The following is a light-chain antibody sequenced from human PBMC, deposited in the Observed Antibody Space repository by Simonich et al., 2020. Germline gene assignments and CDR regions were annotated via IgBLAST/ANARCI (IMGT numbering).Light chain of an antibody. CDR1: QSVLYSSNNKNY. CDR3: QQYYSTPLT. J-gene: IGKJ1*01. V-gene: IGKV4-1*01. CDR2: WAS. Sequence: DIVMTQSPDSLAVSLGERATINCKYSQSVLYSSNNKNYLAWYQQKPGQPPKLLIYWASTRESGVPDRFSGSGSGTDFTLTISSLQAEDVAVYYCQQYYSTPLTFCQGTKVEIK.